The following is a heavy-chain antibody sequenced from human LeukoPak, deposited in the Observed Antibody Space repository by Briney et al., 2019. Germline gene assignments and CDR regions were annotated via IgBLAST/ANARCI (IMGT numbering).Heavy chain of an antibody. CDR2: IYYSGST. CDR1: GGSVSSGSYS. CDR3: ARDGSDYYDSSDYLRLFDY. D-gene: IGHD3-22*01. Sequence: SETLSLTCTVSGGSVSSGSYSWSWIRQPPGKGLEWIGYIYYSGSTNYNPSLKSRVTISVDTSKNQFSLKLSSVTAADTAVYYCARDGSDYYDSSDYLRLFDYWGQGTLVTVSS. V-gene: IGHV4-61*01. J-gene: IGHJ4*02.